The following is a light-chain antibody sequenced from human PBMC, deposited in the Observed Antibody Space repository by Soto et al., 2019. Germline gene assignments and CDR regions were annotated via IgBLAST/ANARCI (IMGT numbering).Light chain of an antibody. CDR3: QQYHNWPHT. CDR1: QNVTTN. Sequence: ETVVTQSPATLSVSPGERATFSCKDGQNVTTNLAWYQQKPGQVPRLLIYGAFTRATGIPARFSGSGSGTEFTLSISSLHSEDFAIYHCQQYHNWPHTFGQGTKLEIK. CDR2: GAF. V-gene: IGKV3-15*01. J-gene: IGKJ2*01.